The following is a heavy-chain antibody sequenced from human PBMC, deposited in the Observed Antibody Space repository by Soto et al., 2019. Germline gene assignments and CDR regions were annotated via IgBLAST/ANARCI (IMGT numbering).Heavy chain of an antibody. J-gene: IGHJ5*02. Sequence: QVQLQESGPGLVKPSQTLSLTCTVSGGSISSGGYYWSWIRQHPGKGLEWIGYIYYSGSTYYNPSLKSRVTIPVDTSKNQFSLKLSSVTAADTAVYYCARGGGGFGELLRNWFDPWGQGTLVTVSS. CDR1: GGSISSGGYY. CDR2: IYYSGST. D-gene: IGHD3-10*01. CDR3: ARGGGGFGELLRNWFDP. V-gene: IGHV4-31*03.